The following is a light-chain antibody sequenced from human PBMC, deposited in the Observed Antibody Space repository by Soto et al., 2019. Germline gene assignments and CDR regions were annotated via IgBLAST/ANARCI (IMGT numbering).Light chain of an antibody. CDR1: RGLSDSY. J-gene: IGKJ1*01. CDR2: GVS. CDR3: QHYGSSPGT. V-gene: IGKV3-20*01. Sequence: VLTQSPGTLSLSPGERATLSCRSSRGLSDSYLASYQQKRGQAPRLLMYGVSNRAAGIPDRFSGSWSGTDSTLTISRLEPEDFAVYYCQHYGSSPGTFGQGTKVDIK.